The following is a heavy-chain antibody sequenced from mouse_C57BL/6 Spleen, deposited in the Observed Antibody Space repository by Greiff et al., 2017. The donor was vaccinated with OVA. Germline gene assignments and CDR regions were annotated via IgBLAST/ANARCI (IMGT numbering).Heavy chain of an antibody. D-gene: IGHD2-3*01. V-gene: IGHV14-2*01. CDR2: IDPEDGET. CDR3: ARSDGYYVGNYFDY. J-gene: IGHJ2*01. Sequence: VQLQQSGAALVKPGASVKLSCPASGFNIRDYYMHWVKQRTEQRLAWLGRIDPEDGETKYAPIFLGKATITADTSSNTANLQRSSRTSEDTAVYYGARSDGYYVGNYFDYWGQGTTLTVSS. CDR1: GFNIRDYY.